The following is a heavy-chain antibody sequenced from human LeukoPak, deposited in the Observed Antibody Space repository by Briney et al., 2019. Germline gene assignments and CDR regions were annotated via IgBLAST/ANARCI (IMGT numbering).Heavy chain of an antibody. J-gene: IGHJ4*02. Sequence: PGGSLRLSCAASGFTFSNYEMNWVRQAPGKELEWVSFISSSGNTKYYPDSVKGRFTISRDNAKNSLYLQMNSLRGEDTAVYCCARGPSYDSGQPGYWGQGTLVTVSS. D-gene: IGHD3-10*01. CDR1: GFTFSNYE. V-gene: IGHV3-48*03. CDR3: ARGPSYDSGQPGY. CDR2: ISSSGNTK.